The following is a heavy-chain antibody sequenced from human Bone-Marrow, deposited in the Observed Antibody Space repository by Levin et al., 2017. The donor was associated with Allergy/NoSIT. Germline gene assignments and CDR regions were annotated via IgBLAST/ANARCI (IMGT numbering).Heavy chain of an antibody. CDR1: GGSFSGYY. V-gene: IGHV4-34*01. Sequence: SETLSLTCAVYGGSFSGYYWSWIRQPPGKGLEWIGEINHSGSTNYNPSLKSRVTISVDTSKNQFSLKLSSVTAADTAVYYCARGLTRFRYSGRDKFIDYWGQGTLVTVSS. J-gene: IGHJ4*02. CDR2: INHSGST. D-gene: IGHD1-26*01. CDR3: ARGLTRFRYSGRDKFIDY.